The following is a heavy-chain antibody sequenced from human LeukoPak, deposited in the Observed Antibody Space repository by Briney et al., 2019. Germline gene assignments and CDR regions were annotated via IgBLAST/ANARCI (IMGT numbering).Heavy chain of an antibody. Sequence: PGGSLRLSCAASGFTFSSYSMNWVRQAPGKELEWVSSISSSSSYIYYADSVKGRFTISRDNAKNSLYLQMNSLRAEDTAVYYCARHGGYCSSTSCYCDYWGQGTLVTVSS. D-gene: IGHD2-2*01. CDR1: GFTFSSYS. J-gene: IGHJ4*02. V-gene: IGHV3-21*01. CDR3: ARHGGYCSSTSCYCDY. CDR2: ISSSSSYI.